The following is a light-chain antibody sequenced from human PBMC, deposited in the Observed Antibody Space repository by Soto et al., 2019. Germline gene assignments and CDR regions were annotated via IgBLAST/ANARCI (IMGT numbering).Light chain of an antibody. J-gene: IGKJ3*01. CDR3: QRLNSYPLT. V-gene: IGKV1-9*01. CDR1: QGISSY. CDR2: AES. Sequence: DIQLTQSPSFLSASVGARVTITCRASQGISSYLAWYQQKPGKAPKLLIYAESTLQSGGPSRLTGSGSGTEFTLTISSQQPEDFATYFCQRLNSYPLTVGPGTKVDI.